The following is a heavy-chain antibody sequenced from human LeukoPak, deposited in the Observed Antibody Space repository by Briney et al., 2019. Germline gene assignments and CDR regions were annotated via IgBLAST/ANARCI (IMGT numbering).Heavy chain of an antibody. V-gene: IGHV4-4*07. Sequence: PSETLSLTCTVSGGSISSYYWSWIRQPAGKGLEWIGRIYSSGSTNYNPSLKSRVTMSVDTSKNQFSPKLTSVTAADTAVYYCARGHCSSTSCQWGFDHWGQGTLVTVSS. CDR1: GGSISSYY. CDR3: ARGHCSSTSCQWGFDH. J-gene: IGHJ4*02. D-gene: IGHD2-2*01. CDR2: IYSSGST.